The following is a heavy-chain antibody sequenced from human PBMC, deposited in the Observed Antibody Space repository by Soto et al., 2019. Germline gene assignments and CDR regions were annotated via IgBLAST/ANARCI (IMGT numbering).Heavy chain of an antibody. D-gene: IGHD1-26*01. CDR1: GGSISSGGYY. CDR3: ARGRWEPHYSYGMDV. Sequence: QVQLQESGPGLVKPSQTLSLTCTVSGGSISSGGYYWSWIRQHPGKGLEWIGYIYYSGSTYYNPSLKSRVTISVDTSKNQFSLKLSSVTAADTAVYYCARGRWEPHYSYGMDVWGQGTTVTVSS. J-gene: IGHJ6*02. CDR2: IYYSGST. V-gene: IGHV4-31*03.